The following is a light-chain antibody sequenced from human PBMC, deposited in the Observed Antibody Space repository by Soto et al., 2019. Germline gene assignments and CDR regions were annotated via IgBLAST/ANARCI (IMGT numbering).Light chain of an antibody. V-gene: IGKV2-28*01. CDR3: MQGRQSPWT. J-gene: IGKJ1*01. Sequence: DIVMTQSPLSLPVTPGEPASISCRSSQGLLHSNGYNYLDWYLQKPGQSPQLLIYLGSNRASGVPDRFSGSGAGTDFTLKISRVEAEDVGVCYCMQGRQSPWTVGEGTKVEI. CDR2: LGS. CDR1: QGLLHSNGYNY.